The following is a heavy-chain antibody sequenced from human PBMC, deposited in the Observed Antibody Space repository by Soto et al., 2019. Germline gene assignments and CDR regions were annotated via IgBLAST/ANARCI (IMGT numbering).Heavy chain of an antibody. CDR3: ARGSKDSYPGSRIFDF. J-gene: IGHJ4*02. CDR1: GITFGRRA. Sequence: GGFLRLSCVVSGITFGRRALSWVRQAPWEGLEWVSTITATGGDAKYADYVRGRFTISRDNSKKTLYLQMSSLRADDSAVYFCARGSKDSYPGSRIFDFWGRGTLATVSS. V-gene: IGHV3-23*01. D-gene: IGHD3-10*01. CDR2: ITATGGDA.